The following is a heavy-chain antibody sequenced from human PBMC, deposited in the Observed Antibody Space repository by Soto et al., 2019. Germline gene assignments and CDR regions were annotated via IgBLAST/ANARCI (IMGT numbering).Heavy chain of an antibody. D-gene: IGHD3-9*01. V-gene: IGHV4-39*01. CDR2: VEYSGIT. J-gene: IGHJ5*02. CDR3: GRHRVSDMLTGAFDP. CDR1: GASIGSTTYY. Sequence: PPETQSLTSGVSGASIGSTTYYWGWLREPRGKGLEWIGSVEYSGITYYNPSLKSRLSISVESSSTHFSLRLSSVTAADTALYYCGRHRVSDMLTGAFDPWGQGIMVTAPQ.